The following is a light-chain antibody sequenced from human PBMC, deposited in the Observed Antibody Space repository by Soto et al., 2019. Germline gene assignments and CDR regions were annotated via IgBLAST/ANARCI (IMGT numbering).Light chain of an antibody. CDR2: AAS. J-gene: IGKJ5*01. V-gene: IGKV3-20*01. Sequence: ETVLTQSPVTLSLSPGEGATLSCRASQTVSKNYLAWYHQKPGQAPRLLIYAASTRATGIPDRFSGSGSGTDFTLTISRLEPEDFAVSYCQQYAVSPITFGQGTRLEI. CDR3: QQYAVSPIT. CDR1: QTVSKNY.